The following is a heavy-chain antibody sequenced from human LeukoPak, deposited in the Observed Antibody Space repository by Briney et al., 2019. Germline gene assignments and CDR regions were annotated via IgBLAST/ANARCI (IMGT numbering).Heavy chain of an antibody. CDR3: AKGRYGSGKRPNFDY. CDR2: ISGSGGST. CDR1: GFTFSSYA. V-gene: IGHV3-23*01. Sequence: GSLRLSCAASGFTFSSYAMSWVRQAPGKGLEWVSAISGSGGSTYYADSVKGRFTISRDNSKNTLYLQMNSLRAEDTAVYYCAKGRYGSGKRPNFDYWGQGTLVTVSS. J-gene: IGHJ4*02. D-gene: IGHD3-10*01.